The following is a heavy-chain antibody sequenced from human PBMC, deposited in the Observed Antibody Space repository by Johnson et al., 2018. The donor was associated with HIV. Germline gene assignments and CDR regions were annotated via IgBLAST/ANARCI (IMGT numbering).Heavy chain of an antibody. D-gene: IGHD2-21*01. CDR2: LNSDGSRT. V-gene: IGHV3-74*02. J-gene: IGHJ3*01. Sequence: VQLVESGGGLVQPGGSLRLSCAASGFTFSTYWMNWVRQAPGKGLVWVSRLNSDGSRTDYADSVKRRFTISRDNAKNTLYLQMNSLRAEDTAVYYCTRGRHSLDAFDVWGQGTMVTVSS. CDR1: GFTFSTYW. CDR3: TRGRHSLDAFDV.